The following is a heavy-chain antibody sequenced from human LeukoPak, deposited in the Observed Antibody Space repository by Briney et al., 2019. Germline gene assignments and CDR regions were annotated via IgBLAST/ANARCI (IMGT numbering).Heavy chain of an antibody. D-gene: IGHD3-22*01. CDR1: GGSISSSSYY. Sequence: PSETLSLTCTVSGGSISSSSYYWGWIRQPPGKGLEWIGEINHSGSTNYNPSLKSRVTISVDTSKNQFSLKLSSVTAADTAVYYCASTWRSSGYRRYYFDYWGQGTLVTVSS. V-gene: IGHV4-39*07. CDR3: ASTWRSSGYRRYYFDY. CDR2: INHSGST. J-gene: IGHJ4*02.